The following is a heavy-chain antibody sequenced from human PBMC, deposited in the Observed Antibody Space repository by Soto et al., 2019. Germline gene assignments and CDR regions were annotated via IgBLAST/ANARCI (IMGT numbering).Heavy chain of an antibody. Sequence: EVQLVESGGGLVQPGGSLKLYCAASGFTFSDSSMHWVRQASGKGLEWVGRIRSKANSYATVYAASVKGRFTISRDDSKNTAYLQMNSLKTEDTAVYYCTSLYGDNWSTIDYWGQGTLVTVSS. CDR2: IRSKANSYAT. D-gene: IGHD4-17*01. CDR1: GFTFSDSS. CDR3: TSLYGDNWSTIDY. V-gene: IGHV3-73*01. J-gene: IGHJ4*02.